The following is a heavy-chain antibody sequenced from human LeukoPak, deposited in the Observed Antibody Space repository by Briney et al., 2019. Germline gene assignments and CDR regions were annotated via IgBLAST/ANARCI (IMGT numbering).Heavy chain of an antibody. J-gene: IGHJ5*02. D-gene: IGHD2-2*03. Sequence: GGSLRLSCAASGFTFSSYGMHWVRQAPGKGLEWVAVISYDGSNKYYADSVKGRFTISRDNSKNTLYLQMNSLRAEDTAVYYCAKDGYCSSNSCYYNWFDPWGQGTLVTVSS. CDR2: ISYDGSNK. CDR3: AKDGYCSSNSCYYNWFDP. V-gene: IGHV3-30*18. CDR1: GFTFSSYG.